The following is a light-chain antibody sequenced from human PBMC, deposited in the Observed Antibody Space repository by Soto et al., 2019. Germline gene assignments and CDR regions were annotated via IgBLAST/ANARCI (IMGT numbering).Light chain of an antibody. CDR1: QSVSSK. Sequence: EIVMTQSPATLSVSPGEGATLSCRASQSVSSKLAWYQQKPGQAPRLLIYGASTRATGIPARFSGSGSGTDLTLTISRLEPEDFAVYYCQQYGSSPLTFGGGTKVDIK. CDR2: GAS. CDR3: QQYGSSPLT. V-gene: IGKV3-15*01. J-gene: IGKJ4*01.